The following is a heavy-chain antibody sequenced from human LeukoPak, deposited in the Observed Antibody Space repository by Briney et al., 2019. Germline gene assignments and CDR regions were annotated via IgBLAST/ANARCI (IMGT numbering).Heavy chain of an antibody. CDR1: GFIFSSYW. CDR2: ITASGGGP. D-gene: IGHD2-15*01. CDR3: VKDGRTSAPC. V-gene: IGHV3-23*01. Sequence: PGGSLRLSCEASGFIFSSYWMGWVRQAPGKGLEWVSGITASGGGPSSADSVKGRFTISRDNSKNMVYLQMNSLRDDDTAVYCCVKDGRTSAPCWGQGTLVTVSS. J-gene: IGHJ4*02.